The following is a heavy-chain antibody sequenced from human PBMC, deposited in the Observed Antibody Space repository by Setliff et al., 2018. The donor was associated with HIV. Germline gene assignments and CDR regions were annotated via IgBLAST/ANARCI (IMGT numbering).Heavy chain of an antibody. Sequence: GASVKVSCKASGYTFTSYAMNWVLQAPGQGLEWMGWINTNTGNPTYAQAFRGRFVFSLDTSVSTAYLEISSLEAEDTAVYFCARVRTSYNFWVGDVFDPWGQGTLVTVSS. CDR2: INTNTGNP. CDR1: GYTFTSYA. J-gene: IGHJ5*02. CDR3: ARVRTSYNFWVGDVFDP. V-gene: IGHV7-4-1*02. D-gene: IGHD1-1*01.